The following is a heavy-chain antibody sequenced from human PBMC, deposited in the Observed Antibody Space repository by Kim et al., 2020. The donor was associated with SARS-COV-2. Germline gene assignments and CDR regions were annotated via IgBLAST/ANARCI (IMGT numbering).Heavy chain of an antibody. CDR1: GFTFSSYW. CDR2: INSDGSST. Sequence: GGSLRLSCAASGFTFSSYWMHWVRQAPGKGLVWVSRINSDGSSTSYADSVKGRFTISRDNAKNTLYLQMNSLRAEDTAVYYCARGGDDYVWGSYRLTSWGPGTLVTVSS. CDR3: ARGGDDYVWGSYRLTS. D-gene: IGHD3-16*02. V-gene: IGHV3-74*01. J-gene: IGHJ5*02.